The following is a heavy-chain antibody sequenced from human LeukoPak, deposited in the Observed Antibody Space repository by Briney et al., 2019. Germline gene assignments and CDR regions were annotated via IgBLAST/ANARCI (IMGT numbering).Heavy chain of an antibody. CDR2: IYYSGST. Sequence: SQTLSLTCTVSGGSISSGDNYWSWIRQPPGKGLECIGYIYYSGSTYYNPSLKSRVTISVDTSKNQFSLKLSSVTAADTAVYYCARQHGSGSYYNWFDPWGQGTLVTVSS. D-gene: IGHD3-10*01. J-gene: IGHJ5*02. CDR1: GGSISSGDNY. CDR3: ARQHGSGSYYNWFDP. V-gene: IGHV4-30-4*01.